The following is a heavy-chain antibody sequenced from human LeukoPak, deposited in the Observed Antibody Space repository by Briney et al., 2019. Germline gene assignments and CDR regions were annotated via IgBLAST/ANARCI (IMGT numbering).Heavy chain of an antibody. CDR2: INSDGSST. Sequence: PGGSLRLSCAASGFTFSSYWMHWVRQAPGKGLVWVSRINSDGSSTSYADSVKGRFTISRDNARNTLYLQMNSLRAEGTAVYYCARLLKRITMVRGVIRSGRGFDYWGQGTLVTVSS. J-gene: IGHJ4*02. V-gene: IGHV3-74*01. CDR1: GFTFSSYW. D-gene: IGHD3-10*01. CDR3: ARLLKRITMVRGVIRSGRGFDY.